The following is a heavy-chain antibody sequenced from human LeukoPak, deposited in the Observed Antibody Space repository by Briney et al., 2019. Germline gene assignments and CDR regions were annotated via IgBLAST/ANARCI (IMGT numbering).Heavy chain of an antibody. Sequence: ASVKVSCKASGYTFTSYAMNWVRQAPGQGLEWMGWINTNTGNPTYAQGFTGRFVFSLDTSVSTAYLQISSLKAEDTAVYYRARRPIAAAGAHLDYWGQGTLVTVSS. V-gene: IGHV7-4-1*02. CDR2: INTNTGNP. J-gene: IGHJ4*02. D-gene: IGHD6-13*01. CDR1: GYTFTSYA. CDR3: ARRPIAAAGAHLDY.